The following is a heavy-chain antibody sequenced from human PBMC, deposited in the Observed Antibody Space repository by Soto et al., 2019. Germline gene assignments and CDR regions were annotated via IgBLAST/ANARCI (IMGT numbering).Heavy chain of an antibody. Sequence: ASETLSLTCTVSGGSISSSSYYWGWIRQPPGKGLEWIGSIYYSGSTYYNPSLRSRVTISVDTSKNQFSLKLSSVTAADTAVYYCARASITMIVVVIQNWFDPWGQGTLVTVSS. CDR3: ARASITMIVVVIQNWFDP. D-gene: IGHD3-22*01. V-gene: IGHV4-39*01. CDR2: IYYSGST. CDR1: GGSISSSSYY. J-gene: IGHJ5*02.